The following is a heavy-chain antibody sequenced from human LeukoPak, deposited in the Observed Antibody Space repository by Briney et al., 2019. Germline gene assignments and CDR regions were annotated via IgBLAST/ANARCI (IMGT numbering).Heavy chain of an antibody. CDR2: ISYDGSNK. CDR3: ARDNNDAFDI. V-gene: IGHV3-30*04. D-gene: IGHD2/OR15-2a*01. Sequence: GGSLRLSCAASGFTFSSYAMHWVRQAPGKGLEWVAVISYDGSNKYYADSVKGRFTISRDNSKNTLYLQMNSLRAEDTAVYYCARDNNDAFDIWGQGTMVTVSS. J-gene: IGHJ3*02. CDR1: GFTFSSYA.